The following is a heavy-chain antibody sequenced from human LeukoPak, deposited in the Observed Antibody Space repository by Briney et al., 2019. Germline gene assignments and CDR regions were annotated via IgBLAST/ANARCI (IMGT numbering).Heavy chain of an antibody. CDR1: GYTFTHYS. CDR3: ARASGSRVGLDY. Sequence: GASVKVSCKASGYTFTHYSIHWLRQAPGQSLEWMGWINVDNDNTIYSQNFQGRVTITRDTSANTAYMELSSLRSEDTAVYYCARASGSRVGLDYWGQGTLVTVSS. D-gene: IGHD1-26*01. J-gene: IGHJ4*02. CDR2: INVDNDNT. V-gene: IGHV1-3*01.